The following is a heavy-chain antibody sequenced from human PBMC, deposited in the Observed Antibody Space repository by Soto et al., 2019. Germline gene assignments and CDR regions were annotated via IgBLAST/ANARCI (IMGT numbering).Heavy chain of an antibody. CDR3: ARDPGYSAFDI. CDR1: GFRFTSYW. Sequence: EVQLVESGGGLVQPGGSLRLSCVASGFRFTSYWMSWVRQAPGKGLERVANIKPDGSEKAYVDSVKGRFIISRDNAKNSLFLQMNSLGAEDTAVYYCARDPGYSAFDIWGQGTMVTVSS. V-gene: IGHV3-7*01. CDR2: IKPDGSEK. D-gene: IGHD5-18*01. J-gene: IGHJ3*02.